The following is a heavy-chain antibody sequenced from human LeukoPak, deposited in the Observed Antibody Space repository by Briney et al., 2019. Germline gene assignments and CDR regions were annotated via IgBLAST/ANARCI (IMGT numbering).Heavy chain of an antibody. J-gene: IGHJ6*02. Sequence: PGGSLRLSCAASGFTFSSYSMNWVRQAPGKGLEWVSSISSSSSYIYYADSVKGRFTISRDNAKNSLYLQMNSLRAEDTAVYYCAREPGNYYGMDVWGQGTTVTVSS. CDR3: AREPGNYYGMDV. CDR1: GFTFSSYS. CDR2: ISSSSSYI. V-gene: IGHV3-21*01.